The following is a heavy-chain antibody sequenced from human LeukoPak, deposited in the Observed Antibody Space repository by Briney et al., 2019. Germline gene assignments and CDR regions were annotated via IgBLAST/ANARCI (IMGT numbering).Heavy chain of an antibody. D-gene: IGHD3-9*01. CDR2: IYPGDSDT. CDR3: ARRLTGYYNTPKEWFDP. V-gene: IGHV5-51*01. J-gene: IGHJ5*02. CDR1: GYSFTSYW. Sequence: GESLKISCKGSGYSFTSYWIGWVRQMPGKGLEWMGIIYPGDSDTRYSPSFQGQVTISADKSISTAYLQWSSLKASDTAMYYCARRLTGYYNTPKEWFDPWGQGTLVTVSS.